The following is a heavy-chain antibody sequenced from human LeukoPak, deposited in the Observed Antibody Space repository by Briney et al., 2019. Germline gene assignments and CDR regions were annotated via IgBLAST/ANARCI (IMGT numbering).Heavy chain of an antibody. D-gene: IGHD2-21*02. CDR2: INPSGSTT. Sequence: GASVKVSCKASGYTFTSYYMHWVRQAPGQGLEWMGIINPSGSTTSYAQNFQGRVTMTRDTSTSTVYMELSSLRSEDTAVYYCARRSPAYCFGDCYLDYWGQGTLVTVSS. CDR1: GYTFTSYY. CDR3: ARRSPAYCFGDCYLDY. J-gene: IGHJ4*02. V-gene: IGHV1-46*01.